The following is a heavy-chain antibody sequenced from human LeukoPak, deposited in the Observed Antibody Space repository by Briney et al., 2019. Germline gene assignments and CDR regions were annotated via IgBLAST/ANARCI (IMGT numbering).Heavy chain of an antibody. CDR1: GFTFSSYG. CDR2: IWYDGSNK. CDR3: AGEYCSSTSCYGLAEGGTGGMDV. J-gene: IGHJ6*04. Sequence: GGSLRLSCAASGFTFSSYGMHWVRQAPGKGLERVAVIWYDGSNKYYADSVKGRFTISRDNSKNTLYLQMNSLRAEDTAVYYCAGEYCSSTSCYGLAEGGTGGMDVWGKGTTVTVSS. V-gene: IGHV3-33*08. D-gene: IGHD2-2*01.